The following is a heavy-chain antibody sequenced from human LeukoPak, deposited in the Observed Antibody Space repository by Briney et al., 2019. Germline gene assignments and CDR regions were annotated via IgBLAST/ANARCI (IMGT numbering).Heavy chain of an antibody. CDR3: ARESSGYCLDY. J-gene: IGHJ4*02. V-gene: IGHV3-30*03. Sequence: PGGSLRLSCAASGFTFSSYGMQWVRQAPGKGLEWVAVISYDGSKDYADSVKGRFTISRDNSKNTLYLQMNSLRAEDTAVYYCARESSGYCLDYWGQGTLVTVSS. D-gene: IGHD3-22*01. CDR2: ISYDGSK. CDR1: GFTFSSYG.